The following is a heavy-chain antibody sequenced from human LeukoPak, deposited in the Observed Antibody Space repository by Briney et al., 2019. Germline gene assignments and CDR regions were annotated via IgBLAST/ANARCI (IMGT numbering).Heavy chain of an antibody. V-gene: IGHV4-39*01. CDR1: SYW. D-gene: IGHD3-10*01. CDR2: IYYSGST. J-gene: IGHJ4*02. Sequence: SYWMSWVRQAPGKGLEWIGSIYYSGSTYYNPSLKSRVTISVDTSKNQFSLKLNSVTATDTAVYYCARHYGPWGQGTLVTVSS. CDR3: ARHYGP.